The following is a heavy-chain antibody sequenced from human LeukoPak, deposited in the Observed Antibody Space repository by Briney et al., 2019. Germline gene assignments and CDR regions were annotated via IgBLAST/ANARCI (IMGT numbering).Heavy chain of an antibody. V-gene: IGHV3-21*01. J-gene: IGHJ4*02. D-gene: IGHD1-1*01. CDR1: GFTISSNS. Sequence: GGSLRLSCAASGFTISSNSMVWVRQAPGKGLEWVSSITPSSNTYYADSVKGRFTISRDNAGNSLSLQMNSLRAEDTAVYLCGRSHNGFSWGQGTLVTVSS. CDR3: GRSHNGFS. CDR2: ITPSSNT.